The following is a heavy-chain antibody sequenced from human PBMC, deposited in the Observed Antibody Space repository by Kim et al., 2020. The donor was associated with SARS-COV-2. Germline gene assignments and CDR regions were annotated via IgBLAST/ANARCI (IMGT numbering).Heavy chain of an antibody. D-gene: IGHD6-13*01. CDR2: INHSGST. Sequence: SETLSLTCAVYGGSFSGYYWSWIRQPPGKGLEWIGEINHSGSTNYNPSLKSRVTISVDTSKNQFSLKLSSVTAADTAVYYCARGYSSSWVPFLDYWGQGTLVTVSS. J-gene: IGHJ4*02. CDR1: GGSFSGYY. CDR3: ARGYSSSWVPFLDY. V-gene: IGHV4-34*01.